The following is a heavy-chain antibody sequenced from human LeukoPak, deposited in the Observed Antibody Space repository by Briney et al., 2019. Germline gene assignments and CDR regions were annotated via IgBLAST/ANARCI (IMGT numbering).Heavy chain of an antibody. CDR3: ARHSYSSSPEGWFDP. Sequence: ASVKVSCKASGYTFTSYGISWGRQMPGKGLEWMARIDPSDSYTNYSPSFQGHVTISADKSISTAYLQWSSLKASDTAMYYCARHSYSSSPEGWFDPWGQGTLVTVSS. CDR2: IDPSDSYT. J-gene: IGHJ5*02. V-gene: IGHV5-10-1*01. D-gene: IGHD6-6*01. CDR1: GYTFTSYG.